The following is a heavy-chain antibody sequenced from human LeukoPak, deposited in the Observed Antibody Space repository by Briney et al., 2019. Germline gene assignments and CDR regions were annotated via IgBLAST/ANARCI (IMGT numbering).Heavy chain of an antibody. CDR2: IIPIFGIA. Sequence: SSVKVSCKASGGTFSSYAISWVRQAPGQGLEWMGRIIPIFGIANYAQKFQGRVTITADRSTSTAYMELSSLRSEDTAVYYCARGALLWFGETYYYYGMDVWCKGTTVTVSS. V-gene: IGHV1-69*04. CDR1: GGTFSSYA. D-gene: IGHD3-10*01. CDR3: ARGALLWFGETYYYYGMDV. J-gene: IGHJ6*04.